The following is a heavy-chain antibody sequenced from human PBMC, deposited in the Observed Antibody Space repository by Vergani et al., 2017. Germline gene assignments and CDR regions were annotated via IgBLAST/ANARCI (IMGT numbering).Heavy chain of an antibody. CDR2: ISSSSSYI. D-gene: IGHD5-18*01. CDR1: GFTSSSYS. Sequence: EVQLVEPGGGLVKPGGSLRLSCVASGFTSSSYSMNWVRPAPGKGLEWVSSISSSSSYIYYADSVKGRFTSSRDTAKNSLYLQMNSLRAEDTAVYYCARDRDIQLWSPSGMDVWGQGTTVTVSS. CDR3: ARDRDIQLWSPSGMDV. J-gene: IGHJ6*02. V-gene: IGHV3-21*01.